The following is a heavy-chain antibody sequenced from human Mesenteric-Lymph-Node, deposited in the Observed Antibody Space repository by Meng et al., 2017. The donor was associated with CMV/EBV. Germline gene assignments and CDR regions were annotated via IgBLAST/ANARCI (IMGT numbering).Heavy chain of an antibody. CDR3: ARGFGYSYGFVDL. D-gene: IGHD5-18*01. V-gene: IGHV3-21*01. CDR2: INSSSSYT. J-gene: IGHJ4*02. CDR1: GFNFSTYT. Sequence: GGSLRLSCVASGFNFSTYTMNWVRQAPGKGLEWVSSINSSSSYTYNADSVRGRFTMSRDNAKNSLYLQMNSLRAEDTAVYYCARGFGYSYGFVDLWGQGTLVTVSS.